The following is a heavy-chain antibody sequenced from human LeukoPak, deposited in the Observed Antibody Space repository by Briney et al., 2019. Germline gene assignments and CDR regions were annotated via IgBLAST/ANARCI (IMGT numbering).Heavy chain of an antibody. J-gene: IGHJ4*02. V-gene: IGHV3-9*01. D-gene: IGHD6-19*01. CDR2: ISWNSGSI. CDR3: AKGGEQWLIFDY. Sequence: GRSLRPSCAASGFTFDDYAMHWVRQAPGKGLEWVSGISWNSGSIGYADSVKGRFTISRDNAKNSLYLQMNSLRAEDTALYYCAKGGEQWLIFDYWGQGTLVTVSS. CDR1: GFTFDDYA.